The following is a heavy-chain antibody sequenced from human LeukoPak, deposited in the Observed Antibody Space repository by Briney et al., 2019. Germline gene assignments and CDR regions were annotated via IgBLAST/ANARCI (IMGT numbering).Heavy chain of an antibody. D-gene: IGHD3-22*01. CDR3: ARDYYDSSGYYGY. CDR2: INPNSGGT. Sequence: ASVKVSCKASGYTFTGYYMHWVRQAPGQGLEWMGRINPNSGGTNYAQKFQGRVTMTRDTSIGTAYMELSRLRSDDTAVYYCARDYYDSSGYYGYWGQGTLVTVSS. V-gene: IGHV1-2*06. CDR1: GYTFTGYY. J-gene: IGHJ4*02.